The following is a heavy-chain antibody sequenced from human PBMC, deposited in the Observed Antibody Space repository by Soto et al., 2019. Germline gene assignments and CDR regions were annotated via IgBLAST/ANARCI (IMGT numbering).Heavy chain of an antibody. CDR3: ARGIVGYDFWSGYSFDP. CDR1: GGSFSGYY. J-gene: IGHJ5*02. CDR2: INHSGST. D-gene: IGHD3-3*01. Sequence: QVQLQQWGAGLLKPSETLSLTCAVYGGSFSGYYWSWIRQPPGKGLEWIGEINHSGSTNYNPSLKSRVTISVDTSKNQFSLKLSSETAADTAVYYCARGIVGYDFWSGYSFDPWGQGTLVTVSS. V-gene: IGHV4-34*01.